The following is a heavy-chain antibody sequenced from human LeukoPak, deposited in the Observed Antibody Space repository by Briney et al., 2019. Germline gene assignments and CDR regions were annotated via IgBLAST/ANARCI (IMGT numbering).Heavy chain of an antibody. CDR3: AREGDSSGYYTPDY. CDR2: ISSSSSYI. J-gene: IGHJ4*02. Sequence: GGSLRLSCAASGFTFSSYSMNWVRQAPGKGLEWVSSISSSSSYIYYADSVKGRFTISRDNAKNSLYLQMNSLRAENTAVYYCAREGDSSGYYTPDYWGQGTLVTVSS. V-gene: IGHV3-21*01. CDR1: GFTFSSYS. D-gene: IGHD3-22*01.